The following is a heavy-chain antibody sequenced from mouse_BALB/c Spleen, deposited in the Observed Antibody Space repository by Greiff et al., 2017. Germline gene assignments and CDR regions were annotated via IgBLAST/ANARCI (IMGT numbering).Heavy chain of an antibody. V-gene: IGHV14-3*02. CDR2: IDPANGNT. J-gene: IGHJ2*01. CDR3: ARGGITTLDY. CDR1: GFNIKDTY. Sequence: VQLKESGAELVKPGASVKLSCTASGFNIKDTYMHWVKQRPEQGLEWIGRIDPANGNTKYDPKFQGKATITADTSSNTAYLQLSSLTSEDTAVYYCARGGITTLDYWGQGTTLTVSS. D-gene: IGHD2-4*01.